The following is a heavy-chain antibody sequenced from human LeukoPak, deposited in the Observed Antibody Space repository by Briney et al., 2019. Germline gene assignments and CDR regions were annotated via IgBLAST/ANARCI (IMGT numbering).Heavy chain of an antibody. CDR1: GLIFSDYD. V-gene: IGHV3-13*01. J-gene: IGHJ5*02. Sequence: GGSLRLSCAASGLIFSDYDMHWVRQATGKGLEWVSAAGAAGDTDYVDSVKGRFTISRENAKNSLYLHMNSLRVEDTAVYYCVREHSKVFDPWGQGTLVTVSS. CDR3: VREHSKVFDP. CDR2: AGAAGDT.